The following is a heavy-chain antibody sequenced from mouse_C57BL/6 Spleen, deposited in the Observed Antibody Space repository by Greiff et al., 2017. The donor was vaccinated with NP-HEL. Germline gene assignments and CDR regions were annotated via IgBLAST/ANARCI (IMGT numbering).Heavy chain of an antibody. V-gene: IGHV5-17*01. Sequence: EVQLVESGGGLVKPGGSLKLSCAASGSTFSDYGMHWVRQAPEKGLEWVAYISSGRSTIYYADTVKGRFTISRDNAKNTLFLQMTSLRSEDTAMYYCARRAGTLYFDYWGQGTTLTVSS. CDR3: ARRAGTLYFDY. D-gene: IGHD3-3*01. CDR1: GSTFSDYG. J-gene: IGHJ2*01. CDR2: ISSGRSTI.